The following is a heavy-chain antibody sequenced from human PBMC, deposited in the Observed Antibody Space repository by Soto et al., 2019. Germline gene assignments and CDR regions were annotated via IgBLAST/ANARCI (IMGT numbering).Heavy chain of an antibody. CDR2: IYYSGST. J-gene: IGHJ6*02. D-gene: IGHD3-10*01. CDR3: ARDSSSGSYYKDRDYYYYGMDV. Sequence: PSETLSLTCTVSGGSISSYYWSWIRQPPGKGLEWIGYIYYSGSTNYNPSLKSRVTISVDTSKNQFSLKLSSVTAADTAVYYCARDSSSGSYYKDRDYYYYGMDVWGQGTTVTVSS. V-gene: IGHV4-59*01. CDR1: GGSISSYY.